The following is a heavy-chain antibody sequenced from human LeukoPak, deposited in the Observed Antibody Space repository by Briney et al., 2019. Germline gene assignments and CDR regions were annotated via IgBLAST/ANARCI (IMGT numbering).Heavy chain of an antibody. CDR3: ARDSLITMVRGANYYYYGMDV. Sequence: ASVKVSCKASGYTFTSYGISWVRQAPGQGLEWMGWISAYNGNTNYAQKLQGRVTMTTDTSTSTAYMELRSLRSDDTAVYYCARDSLITMVRGANYYYYGMDVWGQGTTVTVSS. J-gene: IGHJ6*02. D-gene: IGHD3-10*01. V-gene: IGHV1-18*01. CDR2: ISAYNGNT. CDR1: GYTFTSYG.